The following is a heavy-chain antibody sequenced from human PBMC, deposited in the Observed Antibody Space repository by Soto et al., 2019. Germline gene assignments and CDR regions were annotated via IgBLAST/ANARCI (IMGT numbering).Heavy chain of an antibody. D-gene: IGHD6-19*01. V-gene: IGHV4-61*01. CDR3: ARGEVIAVAGNPFDY. Sequence: QVQLQESGPGLVKPSETLSLTCTVSGGSVSSGSYYWSWIRQPPGKGLEWIGYIYYSGSTNYNPSLKSRVTISVDTSKNQFSLTLSSVTAADTAVYYCARGEVIAVAGNPFDYWGQGTLVTVSS. J-gene: IGHJ4*02. CDR1: GGSVSSGSYY. CDR2: IYYSGST.